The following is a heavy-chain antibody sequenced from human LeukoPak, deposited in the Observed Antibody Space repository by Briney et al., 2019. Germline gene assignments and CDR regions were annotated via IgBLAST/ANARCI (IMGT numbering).Heavy chain of an antibody. CDR1: GGSISSSSYY. Sequence: PSETLSLTCTVSGGSISSSSYYWGWIRQPPGKGLEWIGSIYYSGSTYYNPSLKSRVTISVDTSKNQFSLKLSSVTAADTAVYYCARDAGYCSSTSCWARYYYYGMDVWGQGTTVTVSS. CDR3: ARDAGYCSSTSCWARYYYYGMDV. V-gene: IGHV4-39*02. J-gene: IGHJ6*02. CDR2: IYYSGST. D-gene: IGHD2-2*01.